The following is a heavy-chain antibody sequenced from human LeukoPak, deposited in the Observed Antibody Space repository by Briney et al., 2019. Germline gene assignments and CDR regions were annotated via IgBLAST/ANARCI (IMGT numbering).Heavy chain of an antibody. V-gene: IGHV4-39*07. J-gene: IGHJ6*03. D-gene: IGHD2-2*01. CDR2: IYYSGST. Sequence: SETLSLTCTVSGGSISSSSYYWGWIRQPPGKGLEWIGSIYYSGSTNYNPSLKSRVTISVDTSKNQFSLKLSSVTAADTAVYYCARMRGYCSSTSCYVSMGYYYHYMDVWGKGTTVTVSS. CDR1: GGSISSSSYY. CDR3: ARMRGYCSSTSCYVSMGYYYHYMDV.